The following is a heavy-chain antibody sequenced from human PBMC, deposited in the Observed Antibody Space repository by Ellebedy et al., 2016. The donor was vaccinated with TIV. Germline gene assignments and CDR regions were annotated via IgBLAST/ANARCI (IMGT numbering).Heavy chain of an antibody. CDR1: GYTFTRYY. J-gene: IGHJ4*02. V-gene: IGHV1-46*01. CDR2: INSSGGST. Sequence: ASVKVSXXASGYTFTRYYMHWVRQAPGQGLEWMGKINSSGGSTTYAQKFQGRVTMTRDRSTSTVYMELSSLRSEDTAVYYCARDAPWGTSLAVDYWGQGTLVTVSS. D-gene: IGHD3-16*01. CDR3: ARDAPWGTSLAVDY.